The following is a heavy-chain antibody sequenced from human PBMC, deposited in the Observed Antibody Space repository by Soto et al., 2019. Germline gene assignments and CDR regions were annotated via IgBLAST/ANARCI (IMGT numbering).Heavy chain of an antibody. CDR3: TYRLGYF. CDR1: GFIFSDYW. J-gene: IGHJ4*02. D-gene: IGHD3-16*01. CDR2: IKQDGSEK. Sequence: GSLRLSCAASGFIFSDYWMAWFRQAPGTGLEWVANIKQDGSEKFYVDSVKGRFTISRDNARKAVFLQMNSLRVDDTAVYYCTYRLGYFWGQGTLVTVSS. V-gene: IGHV3-7*01.